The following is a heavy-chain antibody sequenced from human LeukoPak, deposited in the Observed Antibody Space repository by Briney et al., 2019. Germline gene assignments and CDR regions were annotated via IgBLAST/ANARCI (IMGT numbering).Heavy chain of an antibody. V-gene: IGHV3-7*04. CDR2: INQDATEK. CDR1: GFTFSHYW. J-gene: IGHJ4*02. CDR3: AGGALDY. Sequence: PGGSLRLSCAASGFTFSHYWMSWVRQAPGKGLEWMAIINQDATEKHYADSVKGRFTISRDNTKYSLYLQMNSLRAEDTAVYYGAGGALDYWGQGTLVAVSS.